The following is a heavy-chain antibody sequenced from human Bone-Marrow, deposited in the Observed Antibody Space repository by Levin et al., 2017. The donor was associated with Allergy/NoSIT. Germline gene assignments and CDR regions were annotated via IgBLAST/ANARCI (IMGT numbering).Heavy chain of an antibody. CDR3: TTAWYDSSGYYRDEFDY. CDR1: GFTFSNAW. CDR2: IKSKTDGGTT. Sequence: GESLKISCAASGFTFSNAWMSWVRQAPGKGLEWVGRIKSKTDGGTTDYAAPVKGRFTISRDDSKNTLYLQMNSLKTEDTAVYYCTTAWYDSSGYYRDEFDYWGQGTLVTVSS. D-gene: IGHD3-22*01. J-gene: IGHJ4*02. V-gene: IGHV3-15*01.